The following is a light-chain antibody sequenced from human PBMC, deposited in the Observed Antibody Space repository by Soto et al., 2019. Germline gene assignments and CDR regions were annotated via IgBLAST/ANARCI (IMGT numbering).Light chain of an antibody. CDR2: TAP. CDR1: QGISSY. CDR3: PERTSDPHS. J-gene: IGKJ4*01. V-gene: IGKV1-9*01. Sequence: IQMTKTPTYLSASVGDRVTITCRDSQGISSYLAWYPQKPGRAPTLLTDTAPPLQSVVPSRFSDRKSRTDITLTIIRMILEHITTYDIPERTSDPHSLGGRT.